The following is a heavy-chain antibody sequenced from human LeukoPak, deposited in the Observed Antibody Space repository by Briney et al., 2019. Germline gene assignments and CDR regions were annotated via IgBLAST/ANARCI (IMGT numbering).Heavy chain of an antibody. V-gene: IGHV4-59*01. D-gene: IGHD3-22*01. Sequence: SETLSLTCTVPGGSISGYYWSWIRQPPGKGLEWIGYIYYSGSTKYNPSLKSRVTMSVDTSRNQFSLKLSSVTAADTAVYYCARGGLENGYHSNDGFDIWGQGTMVTVSS. J-gene: IGHJ3*02. CDR3: ARGGLENGYHSNDGFDI. CDR2: IYYSGST. CDR1: GGSISGYY.